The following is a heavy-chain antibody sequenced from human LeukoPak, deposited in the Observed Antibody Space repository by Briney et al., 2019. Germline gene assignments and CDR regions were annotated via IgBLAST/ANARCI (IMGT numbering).Heavy chain of an antibody. Sequence: ASVKVSCKDSGYTLTELSTHWVRHAPGKGLEWMGGFDPVDGKTVYAQKLQGRVTMTEDTSTDTAYMELSSLRSEDTAVYYCASYIWSMSYFDYWGQGTPVTVSS. V-gene: IGHV1-24*01. D-gene: IGHD2-8*02. J-gene: IGHJ4*02. CDR2: FDPVDGKT. CDR3: ASYIWSMSYFDY. CDR1: GYTLTELS.